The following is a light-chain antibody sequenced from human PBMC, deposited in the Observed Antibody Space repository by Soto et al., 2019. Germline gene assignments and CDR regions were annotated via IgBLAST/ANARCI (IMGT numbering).Light chain of an antibody. Sequence: IVFTQSPGTLALSPGDRATLSCGASQSVSNNYLAWYQQKPGQAPRLLIYGASNRATGIPDRFSGSGSGTDFTLTISRLEPEDFAVYYCQQYGSSGTFGQGTKVDIK. CDR3: QQYGSSGT. J-gene: IGKJ1*01. V-gene: IGKV3-20*01. CDR2: GAS. CDR1: QSVSNNY.